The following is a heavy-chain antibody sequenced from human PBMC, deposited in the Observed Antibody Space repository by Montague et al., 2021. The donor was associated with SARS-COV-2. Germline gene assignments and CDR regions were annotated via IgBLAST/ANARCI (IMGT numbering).Heavy chain of an antibody. V-gene: IGHV4-39*01. J-gene: IGHJ5*02. CDR1: GGSVGSSHYY. Sequence: ETLSLTCTVSGGSVGSSHYYWAWIRQPPGKGLEWIGTIYYSGSTYYNPSPRSRVTIDVDASTNQFSLKLHSVTAADTAVYSCARGLYNWNYEHWFDTWGQGTLVTVSS. CDR3: ARGLYNWNYEHWFDT. D-gene: IGHD1-7*01. CDR2: IYYSGST.